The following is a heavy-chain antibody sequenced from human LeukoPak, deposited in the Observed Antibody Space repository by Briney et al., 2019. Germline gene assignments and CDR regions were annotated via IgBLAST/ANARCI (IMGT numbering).Heavy chain of an antibody. Sequence: SQTLSLTCTVSGVSISSGGYYWSWIRQPPGKGLEWIGYIYHSGSTYYNPSLKSRVTISVDTSKNQFSLKLSSVTAADTAVYYFARRKGWSDFWGGEQLGAWKWANNNKREVGGKGTTSPSPQ. V-gene: IGHV4-30-2*01. J-gene: IGHJ6*04. CDR2: IYHSGST. CDR3: ARRKGWSDFWGGEQLGAWKWANNNKREV. CDR1: GVSISSGGYY. D-gene: IGHD3-3*01.